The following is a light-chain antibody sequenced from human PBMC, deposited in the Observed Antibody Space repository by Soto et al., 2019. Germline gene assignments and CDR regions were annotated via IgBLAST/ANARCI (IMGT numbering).Light chain of an antibody. V-gene: IGKV1-5*01. CDR3: QHYYNYPWT. CDR1: QSISTW. Sequence: DIPMTKSPSSLSASVGDRVSITCRASQSISTWLAWYQQQPGGAPRLLIYDASSLQSGVPSRFSGNGSGTEFTLTISSLQPDDFSSYYCQHYYNYPWTFGQGTKV. J-gene: IGKJ1*01. CDR2: DAS.